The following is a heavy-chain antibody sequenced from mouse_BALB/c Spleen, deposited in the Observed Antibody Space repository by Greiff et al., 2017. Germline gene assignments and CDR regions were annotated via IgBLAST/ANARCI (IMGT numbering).Heavy chain of an antibody. CDR2: IDPANGNT. J-gene: IGHJ2*01. CDR1: GFTFTDSY. Sequence: VQLQQSGAELVKPGASVKLSCTASGFTFTDSYMHWVKQRPEQGLEWIGRIDPANGNTKYDPKFQGKATITADTASNTAYLQLSSLTSEDSAVYYCARKGPDYVDYWGQGTTLTVSS. V-gene: IGHV14-3*02. CDR3: ARKGPDYVDY.